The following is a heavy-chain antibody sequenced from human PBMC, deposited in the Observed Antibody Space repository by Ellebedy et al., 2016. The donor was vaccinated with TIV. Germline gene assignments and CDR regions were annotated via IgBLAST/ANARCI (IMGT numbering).Heavy chain of an antibody. V-gene: IGHV1-2*02. CDR2: IDPSNGAN. Sequence: ASVKVSXKASGYVFTGYNIHWVRQAPGQGLEWMGSIDPSNGANYHAQKFQDRLTMTRDTSITTAYMELRSLASDDTAVYYCAADLTRTTPGDNWGQGTLVTVSS. CDR3: AADLTRTTPGDN. J-gene: IGHJ4*02. D-gene: IGHD1-1*01. CDR1: GYVFTGYN.